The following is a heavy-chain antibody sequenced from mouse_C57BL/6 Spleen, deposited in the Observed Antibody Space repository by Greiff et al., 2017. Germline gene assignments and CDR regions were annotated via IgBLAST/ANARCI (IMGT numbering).Heavy chain of an antibody. D-gene: IGHD4-1*01. V-gene: IGHV1-9*01. CDR1: GYTFTGYW. CDR3: ARNWSLAWFAY. J-gene: IGHJ3*01. Sequence: QVQLQQSGAELTKPGASVKLSCKATGYTFTGYWIEWVKQRPGHGLEWIGEILPGNGSTNYNEKFKGKATFTADTSSNTAYMQLSSLTTEDSAIYYCARNWSLAWFAYWGQGTLVTVSA. CDR2: ILPGNGST.